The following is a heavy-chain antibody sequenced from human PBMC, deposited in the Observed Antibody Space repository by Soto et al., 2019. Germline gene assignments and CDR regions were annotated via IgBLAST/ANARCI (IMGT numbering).Heavy chain of an antibody. CDR1: GYTFTSYG. V-gene: IGHV1-18*01. CDR3: ARDGYYYDSSGYSSGAFDI. D-gene: IGHD3-22*01. J-gene: IGHJ3*02. CDR2: ISAYNGNT. Sequence: ASVKVSCKASGYTFTSYGISWVRQAPGQGLEWMGWISAYNGNTNYAQKLQGRVTMTTDTSTSTAYMELRSLRSDDTAVYYCARDGYYYDSSGYSSGAFDIWGQGTMVT.